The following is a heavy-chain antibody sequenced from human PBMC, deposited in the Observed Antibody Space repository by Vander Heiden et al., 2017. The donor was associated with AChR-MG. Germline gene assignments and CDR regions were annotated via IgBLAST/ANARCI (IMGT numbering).Heavy chain of an antibody. CDR3: ARVLAYFDWFSDAFDI. J-gene: IGHJ3*02. Sequence: QVQLVESGGGVVQPGRSLRLSCAASGFTLRSYAMHWVRQAPGKGLELVAVISYDGSNKYYADSVKGRFTISRDNSKNTLYLQMNSLRAEDTAVYYCARVLAYFDWFSDAFDIWGQGTIVTVSS. CDR2: ISYDGSNK. V-gene: IGHV3-30-3*01. CDR1: GFTLRSYA. D-gene: IGHD3-9*01.